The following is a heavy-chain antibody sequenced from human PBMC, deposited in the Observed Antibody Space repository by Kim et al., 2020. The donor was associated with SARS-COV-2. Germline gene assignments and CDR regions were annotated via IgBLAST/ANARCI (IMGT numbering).Heavy chain of an antibody. CDR1: GYIFTDYY. Sequence: ASVKVSCKASGYIFTDYYIHLVRQDPGPGLEWMGWTNPDGIDSNHAQKFQGRVTISRDTTSTTALLVLGGLRSDDTAVYYCVRDANTPMEDLDFWGQGTLITVSS. V-gene: IGHV1-2*02. CDR2: TNPDGIDS. D-gene: IGHD5-18*01. CDR3: VRDANTPMEDLDF. J-gene: IGHJ4*02.